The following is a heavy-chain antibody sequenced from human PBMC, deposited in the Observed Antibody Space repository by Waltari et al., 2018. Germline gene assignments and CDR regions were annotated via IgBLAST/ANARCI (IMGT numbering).Heavy chain of an antibody. CDR3: ARLGWYYFDY. J-gene: IGHJ4*02. V-gene: IGHV4-34*01. D-gene: IGHD6-19*01. CDR1: GGSFSGYY. Sequence: QVQLQQWGAGLLKPSETLSLTCAVYGGSFSGYYWSWIRQPPGKGLEWIGEINHSGSTNYHPSLKRRVTISVDTSKNQFSLKLSSVTAADTAVYYCARLGWYYFDYWGQGTLVTVSS. CDR2: INHSGST.